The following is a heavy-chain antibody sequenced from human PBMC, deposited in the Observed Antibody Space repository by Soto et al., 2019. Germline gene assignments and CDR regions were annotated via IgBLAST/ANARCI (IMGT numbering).Heavy chain of an antibody. V-gene: IGHV3-23*01. J-gene: IGHJ3*02. D-gene: IGHD3-16*01. CDR2: ISGSGGST. CDR1: GFTLSSYA. Sequence: GGSLRLSCAPSGFTLSSYAMSWVRQAPGKGLEWVSSISGSGGSTYYADSVKGRFTISRDNSKNKLLLQMNSLRAEDTAIYYCATMLGLTMLTLDGFDIWGQGKLVTVSS. CDR3: ATMLGLTMLTLDGFDI.